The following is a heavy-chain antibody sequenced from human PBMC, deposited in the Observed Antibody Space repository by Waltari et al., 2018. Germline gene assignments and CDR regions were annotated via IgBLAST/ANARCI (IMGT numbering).Heavy chain of an antibody. Sequence: QVQLVQSGAAVKKPGSSVKVSCKASGGTFSSYTLTWVRQAPGQGLEWMGGTIPIFGTENYAQKFQGRVTITVDESTSTADREPSSLRSEETAVYYCARDTGDPGDYWGQGTLVTVSS. V-gene: IGHV1-69*01. CDR3: ARDTGDPGDY. CDR2: TIPIFGTE. CDR1: GGTFSSYT. J-gene: IGHJ4*02. D-gene: IGHD4-17*01.